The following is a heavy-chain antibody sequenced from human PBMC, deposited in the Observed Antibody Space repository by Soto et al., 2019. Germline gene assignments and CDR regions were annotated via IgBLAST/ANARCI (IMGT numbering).Heavy chain of an antibody. J-gene: IGHJ4*01. Sequence: QVQLVESGGGVVQPGRSLRLSCAASGFTFSNYGMHWVRQAPGKGLEWVAVIWYDGSNKYYADSVKGRFTISRDNSKNPLYLPMNRLRAEDTAVYYCATALETRHYWGQATLITVSS. CDR2: IWYDGSNK. V-gene: IGHV3-33*01. CDR1: GFTFSNYG. CDR3: ATALETRHY.